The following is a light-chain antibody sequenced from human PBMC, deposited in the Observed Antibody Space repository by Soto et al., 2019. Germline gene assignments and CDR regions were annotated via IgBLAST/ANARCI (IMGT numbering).Light chain of an antibody. CDR2: KAS. V-gene: IGKV1-5*03. CDR1: QNVSNW. Sequence: DVEMTQSPSTLPTSIGDRVTINCRASQNVSNWLAWYQQKPGKAPKLLIYKASRLESGVQSRFSASGSGTDVTLPINSLQSDDFATYFSQQYSKASTFGQGTKLEIK. CDR3: QQYSKAST. J-gene: IGKJ2*01.